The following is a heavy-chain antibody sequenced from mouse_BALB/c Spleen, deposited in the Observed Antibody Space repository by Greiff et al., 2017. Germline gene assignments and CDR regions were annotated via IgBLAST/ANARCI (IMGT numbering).Heavy chain of an antibody. CDR2: ISSGSSTI. Sequence: EVKLVESGGGLVQPGGSRKLSCAASGFTFSSFGMHWVRQAPEKGLEWVAYISSGSSTIYYADTVKGRFTISRDNPKNTLFLQMTSLRSEDTAMYYCARGYYGSRYYYAMDYWGQGTSVTVSS. CDR1: GFTFSSFG. CDR3: ARGYYGSRYYYAMDY. V-gene: IGHV5-17*02. J-gene: IGHJ4*01. D-gene: IGHD1-1*01.